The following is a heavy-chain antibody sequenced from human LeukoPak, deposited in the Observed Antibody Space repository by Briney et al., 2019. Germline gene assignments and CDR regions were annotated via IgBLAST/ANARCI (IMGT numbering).Heavy chain of an antibody. D-gene: IGHD3-22*01. CDR2: IYYSGST. CDR3: ARPNSSGYPYYFDY. V-gene: IGHV4-39*01. Sequence: SETLSLTCTVSGGSISSSTYYWGWIRQPPGTGLEWIGSIYYSGSTYYNPSLKSRVSISVDTSKNQFSLNLTSVTAADTAVYYCARPNSSGYPYYFDYWGQGTLVTVSS. J-gene: IGHJ4*02. CDR1: GGSISSSTYY.